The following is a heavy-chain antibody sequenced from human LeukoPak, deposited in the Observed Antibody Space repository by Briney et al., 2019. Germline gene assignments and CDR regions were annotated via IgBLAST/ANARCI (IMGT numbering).Heavy chain of an antibody. Sequence: PGGSLRLSCAASRFTFSNYWMSWVRQAPGKGLEWVANIQQDGSEKYYVDSVKGRFTISRDNAKDSLYLQMNSLRAEDTAVYYCAREERIAVTGTRGDYYYMDVWGKGTTVTVSS. D-gene: IGHD6-19*01. CDR1: RFTFSNYW. J-gene: IGHJ6*03. CDR3: AREERIAVTGTRGDYYYMDV. V-gene: IGHV3-7*01. CDR2: IQQDGSEK.